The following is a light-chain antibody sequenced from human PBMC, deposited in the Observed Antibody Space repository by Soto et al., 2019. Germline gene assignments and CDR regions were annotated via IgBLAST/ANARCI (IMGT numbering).Light chain of an antibody. CDR1: SGHSKYI. Sequence: QAVVTQSSSASASLGSSVRLTCTLSSGHSKYIIAWHQQQPGKAPRYLMNLEGSGSFKKESGVPDRFSGSSSGADRYLTISNLQAEDEDVYYCETWDNNLHVFGTGTKLTVL. CDR2: LEGSGSF. V-gene: IGLV4-60*03. J-gene: IGLJ1*01. CDR3: ETWDNNLHV.